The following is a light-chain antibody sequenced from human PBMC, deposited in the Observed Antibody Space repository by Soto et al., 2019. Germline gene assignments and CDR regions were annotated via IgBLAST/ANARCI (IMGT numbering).Light chain of an antibody. CDR3: CSYAGSSTVV. V-gene: IGLV2-11*01. J-gene: IGLJ2*01. CDR2: DVS. Sequence: QSALTQPRSVSGSPGQSVTISCTGTSSDVGGYNYVSWYQQHPGKAPKLMIYDVSKRPSGVPDRFSGSKSGNTASLTISGLQDEDEADYYCCSYAGSSTVVFGGGTKLTVL. CDR1: SSDVGGYNY.